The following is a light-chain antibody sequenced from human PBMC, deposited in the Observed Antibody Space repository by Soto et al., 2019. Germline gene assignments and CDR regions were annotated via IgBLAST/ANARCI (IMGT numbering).Light chain of an antibody. CDR2: DVT. CDR3: SSYTSSSTYV. V-gene: IGLV2-18*02. CDR1: SSDVGNYNR. Sequence: QAVLTQPSSGSGSPGQSVAISCTGTSSDVGNYNRVSWYQQPPGTAPKLMIYDVTSRPSGVPDRFSGSKSGNTASLTISGLQADDEADYYCSSYTSSSTYVFGTGTKVTVL. J-gene: IGLJ1*01.